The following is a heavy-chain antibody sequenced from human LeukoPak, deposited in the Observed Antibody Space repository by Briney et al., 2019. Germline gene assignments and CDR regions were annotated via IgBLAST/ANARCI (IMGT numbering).Heavy chain of an antibody. J-gene: IGHJ3*02. D-gene: IGHD3-16*01. CDR2: IKQDGSEK. Sequence: QSGGSLSLSCAASGFTFSSYWMSWVRQAPGKGLEWVANIKQDGSEKYYVDSVKGRFTISRDNAKNSLYLQMNSLRAEDTAVYYCARHMALWAFDIWGQGTMVTVSS. CDR3: ARHMALWAFDI. V-gene: IGHV3-7*01. CDR1: GFTFSSYW.